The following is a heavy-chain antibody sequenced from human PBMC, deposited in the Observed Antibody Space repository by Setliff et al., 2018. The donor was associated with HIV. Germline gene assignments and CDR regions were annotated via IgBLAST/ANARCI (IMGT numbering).Heavy chain of an antibody. Sequence: SVKVSCKASGGTFSSYAASYLRQAPGQGLEWMGGIVPIFGTANYAQKFQGRVTITADESTSTAYMELKSLRSEDTAVYYCARGFMSVRVLTPFDYWGQGTLVTVSS. J-gene: IGHJ4*02. D-gene: IGHD3-10*02. V-gene: IGHV1-69*13. CDR1: GGTFSSYA. CDR3: ARGFMSVRVLTPFDY. CDR2: IVPIFGTA.